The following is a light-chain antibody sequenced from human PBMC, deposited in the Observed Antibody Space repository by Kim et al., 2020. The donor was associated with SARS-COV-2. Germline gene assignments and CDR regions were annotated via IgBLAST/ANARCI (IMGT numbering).Light chain of an antibody. V-gene: IGKV3-11*01. Sequence: SLSPGDTATLSCRASQSIGSSLAWYQHKPGQAPSLLIYDASNRAAGIPARFSGSGSGTDFTLTITSLEPEDFALYYCQQRSSWVTFGGGTKVDIK. CDR2: DAS. CDR3: QQRSSWVT. CDR1: QSIGSS. J-gene: IGKJ4*01.